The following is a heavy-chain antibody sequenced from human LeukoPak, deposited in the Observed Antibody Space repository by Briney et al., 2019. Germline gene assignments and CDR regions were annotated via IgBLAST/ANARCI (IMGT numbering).Heavy chain of an antibody. D-gene: IGHD3-10*01. Sequence: GASVQVSCKASGFTFTSYGISWVRQAPGQGLEWMGWISAYNGNTNYAQKLQGRVTMTTDTSTSTAYMELRSLRSDDTAVYYCARDQWFGEGDAFDIWGQGTMVTVSS. CDR2: ISAYNGNT. CDR3: ARDQWFGEGDAFDI. V-gene: IGHV1-18*01. CDR1: GFTFTSYG. J-gene: IGHJ3*02.